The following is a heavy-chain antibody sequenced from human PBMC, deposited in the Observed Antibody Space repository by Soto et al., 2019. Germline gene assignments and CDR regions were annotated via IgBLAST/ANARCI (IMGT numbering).Heavy chain of an antibody. V-gene: IGHV1-8*01. CDR1: GYTFTSYD. D-gene: IGHD3-10*01. CDR2: MNPNSGNT. CDR3: ARGINYYGSGDDAFDI. J-gene: IGHJ3*02. Sequence: QVQLVQSGAEVKKPGASVKVSCKASGYTFTSYDINWVRQVTGQGLEWMGWMNPNSGNTGYAQKIQGRVTMTRNTSISTAYMELSSLRSEDTAMYYCARGINYYGSGDDAFDIWGQGTMVTVSS.